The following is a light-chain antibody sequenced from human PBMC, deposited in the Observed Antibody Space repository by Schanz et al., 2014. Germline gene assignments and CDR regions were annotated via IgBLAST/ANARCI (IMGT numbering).Light chain of an antibody. J-gene: IGKJ1*01. CDR1: QSLSSSD. CDR3: QQSYSTLET. Sequence: EIVLTQSPGTLSSSPGERATLSCRASQSLSSSDLAWYQQKPGQAPRLLIYDASSRATGIPDRFSGSGSGTDFTLTISSLQPEDFATYYCQQSYSTLETFGQGTKVEIK. V-gene: IGKV3D-20*02. CDR2: DAS.